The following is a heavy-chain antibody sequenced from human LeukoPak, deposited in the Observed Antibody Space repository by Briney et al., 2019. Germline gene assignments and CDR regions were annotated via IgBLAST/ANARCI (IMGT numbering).Heavy chain of an antibody. D-gene: IGHD2-8*01. CDR1: GFTFSSYS. J-gene: IGHJ4*02. CDR3: ARGLGYCTNGVCHTAGY. Sequence: GGSLRLSCAASGFTFSSYSMNWVRQAPGKGLEWVSSISSSSSYIYYADSVKGRFTISRDNAKNSLYLQMNSLRAEDTAVYYCARGLGYCTNGVCHTAGYWGQGTLVTVSS. V-gene: IGHV3-21*01. CDR2: ISSSSSYI.